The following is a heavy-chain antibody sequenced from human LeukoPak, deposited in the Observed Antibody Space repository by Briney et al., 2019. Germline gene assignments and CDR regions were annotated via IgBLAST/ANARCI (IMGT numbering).Heavy chain of an antibody. V-gene: IGHV3-23*01. Sequence: GGSLRLSCGASGFTFRGYAMAWVRQAPGKGLEWVSTISRSGENTYYTDSVKGRFNVSRDNSKNTLYWQMNSLRAEDTAIYFCAKDKTNSIWRFFDYWGQGTLVTVSS. CDR2: ISRSGENT. J-gene: IGHJ4*02. CDR3: AKDKTNSIWRFFDY. D-gene: IGHD6-13*01. CDR1: GFTFRGYA.